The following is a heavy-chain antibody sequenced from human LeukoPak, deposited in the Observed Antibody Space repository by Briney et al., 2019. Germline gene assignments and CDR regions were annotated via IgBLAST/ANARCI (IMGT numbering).Heavy chain of an antibody. D-gene: IGHD2-2*01. CDR3: ARDPTLVVVAPAHFDY. V-gene: IGHV1-2*02. J-gene: IGHJ4*02. CDR2: INPNSGAT. CDR1: GYTFTGYY. Sequence: GASVKVSCRASGYTFTGYYMHWVRQAPGQGLEWMGWINPNSGATNYAQKFQGRVTMTRDTSISTAYMELSRLRSDDTAVYYCARDPTLVVVAPAHFDYWAQGTLVTVPS.